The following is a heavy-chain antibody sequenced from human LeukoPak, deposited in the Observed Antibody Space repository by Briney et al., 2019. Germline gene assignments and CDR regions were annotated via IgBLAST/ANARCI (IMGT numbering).Heavy chain of an antibody. J-gene: IGHJ4*02. Sequence: ASVKVSCKSSGYXFTKYGFIWVRQAPGQGLKWIGCITAYTSYAQKFQGRVTMTTDTSTSTAYMELRSLRSDDTAVYYCGRVRYYDSSGYPFSSDFWGQGTLVTVSS. CDR3: GRVRYYDSSGYPFSSDF. CDR1: GYXFTKYG. D-gene: IGHD3-22*01. V-gene: IGHV1-18*01. CDR2: ITAYT.